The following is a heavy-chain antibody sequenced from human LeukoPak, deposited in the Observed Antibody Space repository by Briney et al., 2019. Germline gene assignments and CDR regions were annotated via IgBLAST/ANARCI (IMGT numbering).Heavy chain of an antibody. J-gene: IGHJ4*02. Sequence: GASVKVSCKASGYTFTGYYMHWVRQAPGQGLEWMGWISAYNGNTNYAQKLQGRVTMTTDTSTSTAYMELRSLRSDDTAVYYCVITYYYDSSGYYYWGQGTLVTVSS. D-gene: IGHD3-22*01. CDR2: ISAYNGNT. CDR3: VITYYYDSSGYYY. CDR1: GYTFTGYY. V-gene: IGHV1-18*04.